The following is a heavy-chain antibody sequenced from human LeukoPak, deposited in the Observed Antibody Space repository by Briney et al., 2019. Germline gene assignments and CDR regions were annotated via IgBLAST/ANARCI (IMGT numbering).Heavy chain of an antibody. D-gene: IGHD3-3*01. V-gene: IGHV3-30-3*01. J-gene: IGHJ6*02. CDR2: ISYDGSNK. CDR3: ARAVYHDFWSGYYPDYYYYGMDV. CDR1: GFTFSSYA. Sequence: GGSLRLSCAASGFTFSSYAMHWVRQAPGKGLEWVAVISYDGSNKYYADSVKGRFTISRDNSKNTLYLQMNSLRAEDTAVYYCARAVYHDFWSGYYPDYYYYGMDVWGQGTTVTVSS.